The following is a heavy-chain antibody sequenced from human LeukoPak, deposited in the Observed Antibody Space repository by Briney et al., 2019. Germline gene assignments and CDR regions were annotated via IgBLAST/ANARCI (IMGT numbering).Heavy chain of an antibody. V-gene: IGHV3-48*03. CDR1: GFTFSSYE. CDR3: ARVGYSSSSIDY. J-gene: IGHJ4*02. Sequence: PGGSLRLSCAASGFTFSSYEMNWVRQAPGKGLEWVSYISSSGSTIYYADSVKGRFTISRDNAKNSLFLQMSSLRAEDTAVYYCARVGYSSSSIDYWGQGTLVTVSS. CDR2: ISSSGSTI. D-gene: IGHD6-6*01.